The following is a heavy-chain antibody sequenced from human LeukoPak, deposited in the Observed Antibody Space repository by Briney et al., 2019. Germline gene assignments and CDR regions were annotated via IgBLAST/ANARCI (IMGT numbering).Heavy chain of an antibody. J-gene: IGHJ4*02. CDR2: ISSLSGTI. CDR1: GFTFSSYS. D-gene: IGHD5-18*01. V-gene: IGHV3-48*01. Sequence: AGGSLRLSCAASGFTFSSYSMNWVRQAPGEGLEWVSYISSLSGTIYYADSVKGRFTISRDNAKNSLYLQMDSLRAEDTAVYYCARDRSLRGIHNDFWGQGTLVTVSS. CDR3: ARDRSLRGIHNDF.